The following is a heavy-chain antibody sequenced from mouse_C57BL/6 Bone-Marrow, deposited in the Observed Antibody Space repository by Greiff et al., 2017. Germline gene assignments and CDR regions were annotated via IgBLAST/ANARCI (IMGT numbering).Heavy chain of an antibody. Sequence: EVHLVESGPELVKPGASVKMSCKASGYTFTDYNMHWVKQSHGKSLEWIGYINPNNGGTSYNHKFKGKATLTVNKTSSTAYMELRSLTSEDSAVDYWVRGDYYCSRPFAYWGQGTLVTFSA. CDR3: VRGDYYCSRPFAY. D-gene: IGHD1-1*01. CDR2: INPNNGGT. J-gene: IGHJ3*01. V-gene: IGHV1-22*01. CDR1: GYTFTDYN.